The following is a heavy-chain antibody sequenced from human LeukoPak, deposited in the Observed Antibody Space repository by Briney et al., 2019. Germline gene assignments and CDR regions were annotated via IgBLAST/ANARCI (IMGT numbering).Heavy chain of an antibody. J-gene: IGHJ4*02. CDR3: ASTGNWDDLGVDF. V-gene: IGHV4-28*01. CDR2: IYYSGAT. CDR1: NYSISGSNW. D-gene: IGHD1-1*01. Sequence: SDTLSLTCTVSNYSISGSNWWGWIRQPPGKGLEWIAYIYYSGATYYNTLFRSRATVSVDMSENHFALKLTSVTAVDTAVYYCASTGNWDDLGVDFWGQGIPVSASS.